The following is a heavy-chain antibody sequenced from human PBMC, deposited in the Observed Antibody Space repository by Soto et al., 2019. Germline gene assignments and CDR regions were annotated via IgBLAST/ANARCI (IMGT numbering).Heavy chain of an antibody. CDR3: ARHPERIAEIGWFDP. V-gene: IGHV3-48*01. CDR1: GFTFSSYS. J-gene: IGHJ5*02. Sequence: EVQLVESGGGLVQPGGSLRLSCAASGFTFSSYSMNWVRQAPGKGLEWVSYISSSSTIYYADSVKGRFTISRDNAKNSLYLQMNSLRAEDTAVYYCARHPERIAEIGWFDPWGQGTLVIVSS. CDR2: ISSSSTI. D-gene: IGHD6-13*01.